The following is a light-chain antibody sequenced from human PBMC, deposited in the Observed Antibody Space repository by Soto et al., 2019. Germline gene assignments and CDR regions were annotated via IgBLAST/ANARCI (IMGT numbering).Light chain of an antibody. CDR3: QQGS. Sequence: EIVMTQSPATLSVSPGERATLSCRASQSVSSNLAWYQQKPGQAPRLLIYGASTRATGIPARFSGSGSGTEFTLTISSLQSEDFAVYYCQQGSFGGGTKVDIK. CDR1: QSVSSN. V-gene: IGKV3-15*01. CDR2: GAS. J-gene: IGKJ4*01.